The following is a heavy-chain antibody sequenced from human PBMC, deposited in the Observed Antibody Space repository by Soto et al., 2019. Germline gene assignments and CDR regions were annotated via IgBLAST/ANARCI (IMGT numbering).Heavy chain of an antibody. V-gene: IGHV4-30-4*01. D-gene: IGHD5-12*01. Sequence: QVQLQESGPGLVKASQTLSLTCTLSGASVSSAEHYWSWIRQPPGKGLEWIGYTYYSGGSYYNASLQRRVSISGDTSQNQSALKLTSVTAAATAVYYCARLSGYDPASAADKWGPGILVSVYS. J-gene: IGHJ4*02. CDR2: TYYSGGS. CDR3: ARLSGYDPASAADK. CDR1: GASVSSAEHY.